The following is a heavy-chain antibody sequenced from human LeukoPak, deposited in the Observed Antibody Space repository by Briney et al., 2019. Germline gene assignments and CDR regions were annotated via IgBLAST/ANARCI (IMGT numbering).Heavy chain of an antibody. J-gene: IGHJ4*02. Sequence: GGSLRLSCAASDLVFSDYYMSWVRQAPGKGLEWVSYISSSGNSIYYADSVKGRFTISRDNAKNSLYLQMNSLRAEDTAVYYCAREMEGDYGSGTYFDLWGQGNMVTVSS. V-gene: IGHV3-11*01. CDR1: DLVFSDYY. CDR2: ISSSGNSI. D-gene: IGHD3-10*01. CDR3: AREMEGDYGSGTYFDL.